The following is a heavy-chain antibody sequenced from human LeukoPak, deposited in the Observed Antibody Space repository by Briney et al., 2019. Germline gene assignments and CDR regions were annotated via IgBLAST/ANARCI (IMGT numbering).Heavy chain of an antibody. Sequence: ASVKVSCKASGYTFTSYYMHWVRQAPGQGLEWMGIINPSGGSTSYAQKFQGRVTMTRDMSTSTAYMELSRLRSDDTAVYYCARAAWELPDYWSQGTLVTVSS. J-gene: IGHJ4*02. D-gene: IGHD1-26*01. CDR2: INPSGGST. V-gene: IGHV1-46*01. CDR3: ARAAWELPDY. CDR1: GYTFTSYY.